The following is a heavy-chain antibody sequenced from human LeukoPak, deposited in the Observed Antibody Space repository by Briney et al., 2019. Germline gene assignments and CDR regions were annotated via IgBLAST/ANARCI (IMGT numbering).Heavy chain of an antibody. Sequence: GESLKISCKGSGYSFTSYWIGWVRQMPGKGLEWMGIIYPGDSDTRYSPSFQGQVTISADKSISTAYLQWSSLKASDTAMYYCARLLSGWYDFWSGTNWFDPWGQGTLVTVSS. CDR1: GYSFTSYW. J-gene: IGHJ5*02. V-gene: IGHV5-51*01. CDR3: ARLLSGWYDFWSGTNWFDP. CDR2: IYPGDSDT. D-gene: IGHD3-3*01.